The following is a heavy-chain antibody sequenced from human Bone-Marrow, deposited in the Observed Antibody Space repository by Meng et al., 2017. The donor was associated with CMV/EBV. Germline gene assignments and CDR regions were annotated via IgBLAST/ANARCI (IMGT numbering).Heavy chain of an antibody. Sequence: GESLKISCAASGFTFSSDWMSWVRQAPGKGLEWVANIKQDGSEKYYVDSVKGRFTISRDNAKNSLYPQMNSLRAEDTAVYYCARDPLRFFEWLDAFDIWGQGTMVTVSS. CDR2: IKQDGSEK. CDR1: GFTFSSDW. D-gene: IGHD3-3*01. V-gene: IGHV3-7*01. CDR3: ARDPLRFFEWLDAFDI. J-gene: IGHJ3*02.